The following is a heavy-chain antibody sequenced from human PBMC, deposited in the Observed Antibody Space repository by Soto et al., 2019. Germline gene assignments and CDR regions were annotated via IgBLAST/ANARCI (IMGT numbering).Heavy chain of an antibody. CDR3: AREDRDRETGLVPAAIDGMDV. CDR1: GGTISRYS. D-gene: IGHD2-2*01. J-gene: IGHJ6*02. V-gene: IGHV1-69*08. Sequence: QVQLVQSGAEVKKPGSSVKVSCKASGGTISRYSITWVRQAPGHGLEWIGRVIPIFGIPTYAQKFQGRVTITADESTSPADMXXSSLRSDDTAVYYCAREDRDRETGLVPAAIDGMDVWGQGTTVTVSS. CDR2: VIPIFGIP.